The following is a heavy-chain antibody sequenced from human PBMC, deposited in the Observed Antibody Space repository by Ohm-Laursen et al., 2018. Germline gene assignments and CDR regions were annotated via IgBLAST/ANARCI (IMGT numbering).Heavy chain of an antibody. Sequence: SLRLSCAASGFTFSDACMSWVRQAPGKGLEWVGHIKSKTDGGTTDYAAPVKGRFTISRDDSKNTLYLQMNSLKTEDTAVYSCTTGAWIQLWLADYWGQGTLVTVSS. J-gene: IGHJ4*02. D-gene: IGHD5-18*01. CDR1: GFTFSDAC. CDR2: IKSKTDGGTT. V-gene: IGHV3-15*01. CDR3: TTGAWIQLWLADY.